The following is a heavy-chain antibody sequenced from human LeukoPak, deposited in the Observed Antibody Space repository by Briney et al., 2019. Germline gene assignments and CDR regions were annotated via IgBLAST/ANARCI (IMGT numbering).Heavy chain of an antibody. Sequence: GESLKISCKGSGYSFTTYWIGWVRQMPGRGLEWMGIIYPGDSDTRYSPSFQGQVTISADKSISTAYLQWSSLKASDTAMYYCARARYCSGGTCYPDYWGQRTLVTVSS. CDR1: GYSFTTYW. CDR2: IYPGDSDT. J-gene: IGHJ4*02. D-gene: IGHD2-15*01. CDR3: ARARYCSGGTCYPDY. V-gene: IGHV5-51*01.